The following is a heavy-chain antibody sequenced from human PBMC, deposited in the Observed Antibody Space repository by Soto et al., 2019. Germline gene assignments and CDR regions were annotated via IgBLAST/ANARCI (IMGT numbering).Heavy chain of an antibody. CDR2: ISSRSSQT. V-gene: IGHV3-11*05. D-gene: IGHD3-16*01. J-gene: IGHJ4*02. CDR3: ARMCGMGAETDY. CDR1: GFIFSDYY. Sequence: QVQLVESGGGLVKPGGSLRLSCAASGFIFSDYYMTWIRQTPGKGLECISYISSRSSQTTYADSVKGRFTISRDNAKNSLYLQMNSLRVEDTAVYYCARMCGMGAETDYWGQGTLVTVSS.